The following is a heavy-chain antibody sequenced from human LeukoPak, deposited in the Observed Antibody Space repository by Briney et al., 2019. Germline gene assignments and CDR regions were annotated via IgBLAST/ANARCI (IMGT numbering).Heavy chain of an antibody. Sequence: GGSLGLSCAASGFTFSSYSMNWVRQAPGKGLEWVSYISSSSSTIYYADSVKGRFTISRDNAKNSLYLQMNSLRAEDTAVYYCARDPRLLAYGMDVWGQGTTVTVSS. CDR3: ARDPRLLAYGMDV. J-gene: IGHJ6*02. CDR1: GFTFSSYS. CDR2: ISSSSSTI. V-gene: IGHV3-48*01. D-gene: IGHD3-3*01.